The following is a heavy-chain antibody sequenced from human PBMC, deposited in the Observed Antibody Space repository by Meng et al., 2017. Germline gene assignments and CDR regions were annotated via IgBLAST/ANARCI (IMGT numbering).Heavy chain of an antibody. Sequence: EVPRVEPRARLVRPGWSLRHSCPAAGFTLSIYWLHWVRQAPGKGLVWVSRINSDGSSTSYADSVKGRFTISRDNANNTLYLQMNSLRAEDTAVYYCARDHRPIDYWGQGTLVTVSS. CDR3: ARDHRPIDY. CDR2: INSDGSST. J-gene: IGHJ4*02. V-gene: IGHV3-74*01. CDR1: GFTLSIYW.